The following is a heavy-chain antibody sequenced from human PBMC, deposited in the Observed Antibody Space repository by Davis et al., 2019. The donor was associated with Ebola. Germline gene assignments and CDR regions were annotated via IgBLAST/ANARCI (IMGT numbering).Heavy chain of an antibody. J-gene: IGHJ5*02. V-gene: IGHV1-69*06. D-gene: IGHD3-10*01. Sequence: SVKVSCKASGGTFSSYAISWVRQAPGQGLEWMGGIIPIFGTANYAQKFQGRVTITADKSTSTAYMELSSLRSEDTAVYYCARGITMVRSASWFDPWGQGTLVTVSS. CDR2: IIPIFGTA. CDR1: GGTFSSYA. CDR3: ARGITMVRSASWFDP.